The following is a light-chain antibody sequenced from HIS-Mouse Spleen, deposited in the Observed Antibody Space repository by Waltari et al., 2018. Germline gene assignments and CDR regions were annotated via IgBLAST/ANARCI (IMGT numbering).Light chain of an antibody. Sequence: QSVLTQPPSASGTPGQRVTTSCSGSSSNIGSNYVYWYQQLPGTAPKLLIYRNNTRPSGVPDRFSGSKSGTSASLAISGLRSEDEADYYCAAWDDSLSGPWVFGGGTKLTVL. CDR2: RNN. J-gene: IGLJ3*02. V-gene: IGLV1-47*01. CDR3: AAWDDSLSGPWV. CDR1: SSNIGSNY.